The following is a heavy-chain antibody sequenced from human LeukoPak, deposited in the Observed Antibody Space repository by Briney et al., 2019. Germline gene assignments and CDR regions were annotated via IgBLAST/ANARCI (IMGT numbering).Heavy chain of an antibody. V-gene: IGHV3-66*01. Sequence: GGSLRLSCAAXGXXVSSNYMSWVRQAPGKGLEWVSVIYSGGSTFYADSVKGRFTISRDNSKNTLYLQMNSLRAEDTAVYYCARDHEYSYGFSYYFDSWGQGTLVTVSS. J-gene: IGHJ4*02. D-gene: IGHD5-18*01. CDR2: IYSGGST. CDR3: ARDHEYSYGFSYYFDS. CDR1: GXXVSSNY.